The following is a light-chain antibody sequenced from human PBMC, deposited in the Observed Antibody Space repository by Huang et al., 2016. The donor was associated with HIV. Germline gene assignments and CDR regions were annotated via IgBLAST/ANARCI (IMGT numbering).Light chain of an antibody. CDR3: QEHSNWPL. CDR1: QSVISY. Sequence: ELVLTQSPATLSLSPGQRATLACRASQSVISYLAWYQQKPGQAPRLIVYDTSKRATGVPARFRGSGSGTDFTLTINRLEPEDFAGYYCQEHSNWPLLGQGTKLEI. J-gene: IGKJ2*01. CDR2: DTS. V-gene: IGKV3-11*01.